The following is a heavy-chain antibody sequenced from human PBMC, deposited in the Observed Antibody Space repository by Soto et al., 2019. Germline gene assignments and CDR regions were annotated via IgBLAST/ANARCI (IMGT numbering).Heavy chain of an antibody. V-gene: IGHV1-2*02. J-gene: IGHJ6*02. CDR2: INPNSGGT. CDR3: ARDITGPLLNYYYGMDV. D-gene: IGHD1-20*01. Sequence: ASVKVFCKASGYTFTGYYMHWVRQAPGQGLEWMGWINPNSGGTNYAQKFQGRVTMTRDTSISTAYMELSRLRSDDTAVYYCARDITGPLLNYYYGMDVWGQGTTVTVSS. CDR1: GYTFTGYY.